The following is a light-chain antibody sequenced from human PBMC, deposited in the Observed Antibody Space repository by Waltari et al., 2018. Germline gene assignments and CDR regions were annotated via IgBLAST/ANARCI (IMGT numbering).Light chain of an antibody. V-gene: IGKV3-15*01. CDR3: QQFNTLYS. J-gene: IGKJ2*01. CDR1: RAIGNI. CDR2: DAS. Sequence: ELVMTHSLATLSVSPGGGATLSCRATRAIGNIVAWYQQKPGQPLRLLIFDASTRATGIPARFSGSWSGTEFTLTISSLQSEDSAVYFCQQFNTLYSFGQGTKLEIK.